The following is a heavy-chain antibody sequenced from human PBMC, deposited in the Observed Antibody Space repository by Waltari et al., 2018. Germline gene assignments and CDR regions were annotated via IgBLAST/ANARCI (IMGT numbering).Heavy chain of an antibody. V-gene: IGHV4-38-2*02. J-gene: IGHJ5*02. CDR2: IYHSGST. Sequence: QVQLQESGPGLVKPSETLSLTCAVSGYSISSGYYWGWIRQPPGKGLEWIGSIYHSGSTYYNPSLKSRVNISVDTSKNQFSLKLSSVTAADTAVYYCARDDSYCGGDCYFGWFDPWGQGTLVTVSS. CDR3: ARDDSYCGGDCYFGWFDP. D-gene: IGHD2-21*01. CDR1: GYSISSGYY.